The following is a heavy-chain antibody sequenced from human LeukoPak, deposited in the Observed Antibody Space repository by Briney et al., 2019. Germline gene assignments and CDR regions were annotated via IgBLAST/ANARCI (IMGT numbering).Heavy chain of an antibody. CDR1: RCTLSTYW. Sequence: GGSLRLSCAASRCTLSTYWMSWVRQAPGKGLEWVAHIKQDGSQEYYVDSVKGRFTISRDSAKNSLYLQMNSLRADDTAVYYCARGVPYDSWSGPHYSDYWGQGTLVTVSS. CDR2: IKQDGSQE. D-gene: IGHD3-3*01. J-gene: IGHJ4*02. V-gene: IGHV3-7*01. CDR3: ARGVPYDSWSGPHYSDY.